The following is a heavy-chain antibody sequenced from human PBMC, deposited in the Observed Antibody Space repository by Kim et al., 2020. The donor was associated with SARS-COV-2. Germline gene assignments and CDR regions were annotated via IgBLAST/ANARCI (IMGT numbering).Heavy chain of an antibody. CDR3: ARLDYYGSGSFFFDY. Sequence: PSLKSRVTISVDTSKNQFSLKRSSVTAADTAVYYCARLDYYGSGSFFFDYWGQGSLVSVSS. D-gene: IGHD3-10*01. V-gene: IGHV4-39*01. J-gene: IGHJ4*02.